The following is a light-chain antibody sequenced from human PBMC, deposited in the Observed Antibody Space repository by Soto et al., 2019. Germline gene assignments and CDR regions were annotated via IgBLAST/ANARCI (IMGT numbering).Light chain of an antibody. Sequence: DIQMTQSPSSLSASVGDRVTITCRASQTIVKYLNWYQQRPGKAPKLLIYSASSLQSGVPSRFSGSGTGTNFTLTISSLQFEDFATYYCKQSYNTPTFRQGTKLEIK. CDR3: KQSYNTPT. V-gene: IGKV1-39*01. J-gene: IGKJ2*01. CDR2: SAS. CDR1: QTIVKY.